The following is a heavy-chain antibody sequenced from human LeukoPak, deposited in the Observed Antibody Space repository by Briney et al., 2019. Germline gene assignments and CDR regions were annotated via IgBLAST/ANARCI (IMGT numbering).Heavy chain of an antibody. J-gene: IGHJ4*02. Sequence: GGSLRLSCGASGFTFRRYAMTWVRQAPGKGLEWVSAISGSGGSTYYADFVKGRFTISRDNYKNALYLQMSSLSAEHTTLKYCAKDTTPSGYCSGGSCYSPFDYWGQGTLVTVSS. CDR2: ISGSGGST. CDR3: AKDTTPSGYCSGGSCYSPFDY. D-gene: IGHD2-15*01. V-gene: IGHV3-23*01. CDR1: GFTFRRYA.